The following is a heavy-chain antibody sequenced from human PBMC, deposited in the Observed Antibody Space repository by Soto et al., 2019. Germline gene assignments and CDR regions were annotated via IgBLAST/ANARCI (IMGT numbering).Heavy chain of an antibody. V-gene: IGHV4-30-4*01. CDR3: ARDPRRFLEWLPAYYFDY. CDR1: GGSISSGDYY. J-gene: IGHJ4*02. D-gene: IGHD3-3*01. Sequence: SETLSLTCTVSGGSISSGDYYWSWIRQPPGKGLEWIGYIYYSGSTYYNPSLKSRVTISVDTSKNQFSLKLSSVTAADTAVYYCARDPRRFLEWLPAYYFDYWGQGTLVTVSS. CDR2: IYYSGST.